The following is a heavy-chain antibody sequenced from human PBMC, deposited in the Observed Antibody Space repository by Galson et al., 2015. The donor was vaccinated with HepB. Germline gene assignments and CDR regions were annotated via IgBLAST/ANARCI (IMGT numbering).Heavy chain of an antibody. Sequence: YWAWIRQPPGKGLECIGSVYYTGSTYYNPSVRTRVTISRDSAKNQFSLKVNSVTPADAAVYYCARHGHIYGHESFDIWGQGTMVAVSS. CDR2: VYYTGST. V-gene: IGHV4-39*01. D-gene: IGHD3-10*01. CDR1: Y. CDR3: ARHGHIYGHESFDI. J-gene: IGHJ3*02.